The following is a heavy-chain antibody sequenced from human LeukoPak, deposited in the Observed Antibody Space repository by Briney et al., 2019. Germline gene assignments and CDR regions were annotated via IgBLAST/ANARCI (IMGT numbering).Heavy chain of an antibody. CDR1: GSSFITYW. J-gene: IGHJ4*02. V-gene: IGHV5-51*01. CDR2: IYPGDSDT. Sequence: GAPLKISGQGSGSSFITYWIAWAGQLPGKALEWMGIIYPGDSDTRYSPSFQGQATISADKSITTAYLQWSSLKASDTAMYYCARRDAGLAFDYWGQGTLVTVSS. CDR3: ARRDAGLAFDY. D-gene: IGHD6-13*01.